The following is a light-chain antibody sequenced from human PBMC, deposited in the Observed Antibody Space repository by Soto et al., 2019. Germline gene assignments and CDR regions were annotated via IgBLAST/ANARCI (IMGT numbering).Light chain of an antibody. V-gene: IGLV2-14*01. Sequence: QSALTQPASVSGSPGQSITICCTGTSSDVGGYNYVSWYQQHPGKAPKLMIYDVSNRPSGVSNRFSGSKSGNTASLTISGLQAEDEADYYCSSYTSSSTPLFGGGTQLTVL. CDR2: DVS. CDR3: SSYTSSSTPL. J-gene: IGLJ2*01. CDR1: SSDVGGYNY.